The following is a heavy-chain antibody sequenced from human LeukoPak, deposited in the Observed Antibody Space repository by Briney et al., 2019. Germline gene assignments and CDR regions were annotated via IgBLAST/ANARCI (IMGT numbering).Heavy chain of an antibody. V-gene: IGHV3-21*01. Sequence: GGSLRLSCAASGFTFSGYSMNWVRQAPGKGLDWVSSISSSSHAIFDADSVKGRFTIFRDNAKNSLYLQMDSLRAEDTAVYYCARGVREKGFDYWGQGTLVTVSS. CDR2: ISSSSHAI. D-gene: IGHD3-10*01. CDR1: GFTFSGYS. J-gene: IGHJ4*02. CDR3: ARGVREKGFDY.